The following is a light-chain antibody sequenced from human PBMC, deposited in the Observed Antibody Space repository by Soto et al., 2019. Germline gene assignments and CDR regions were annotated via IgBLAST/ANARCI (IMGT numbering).Light chain of an antibody. Sequence: EIVMTQSPATLSVSPGERATLSCRASQSVSSSYLAWYQQKPGQAPRLLVYDASNRATDIPARFSGSGSGTEFTLTINSLQSEDFAVYYCQRYNNWPLTFGGGTKVDIK. J-gene: IGKJ4*01. V-gene: IGKV3D-15*01. CDR3: QRYNNWPLT. CDR1: QSVSSSY. CDR2: DAS.